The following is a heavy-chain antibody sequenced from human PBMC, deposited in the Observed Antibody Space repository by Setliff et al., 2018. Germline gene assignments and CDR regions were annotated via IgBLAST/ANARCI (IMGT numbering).Heavy chain of an antibody. D-gene: IGHD3-10*01. J-gene: IGHJ4*02. V-gene: IGHV4-59*02. CDR3: AGDRTYYGSGTYTRWFDY. CDR1: GASVRSHY. Sequence: PSETLSLTCTVSGASVRSHYWSWIRQPPGKGLEWIGFIFYSGDTKSNPSLKSRVTMSVDTSKNQFSLKLSSVTAADTAVYYCAGDRTYYGSGTYTRWFDYWGQGTLVTVSS. CDR2: IFYSGDT.